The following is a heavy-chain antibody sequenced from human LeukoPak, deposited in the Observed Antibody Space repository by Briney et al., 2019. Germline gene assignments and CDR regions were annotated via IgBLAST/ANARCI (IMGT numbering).Heavy chain of an antibody. J-gene: IGHJ4*02. CDR1: GGTFRSYG. CDR2: IIPMFGTT. Sequence: SVKVSCKASGGTFRSYGISWVRQAPGQGLEWIGGIIPMFGTTNYAQRFQGRVTITADGSTSTAFMEVSRLRFDDTAVYYCARVANMYSSTWYFPGWGQGTLVTVSS. V-gene: IGHV1-69*01. D-gene: IGHD6-13*01. CDR3: ARVANMYSSTWYFPG.